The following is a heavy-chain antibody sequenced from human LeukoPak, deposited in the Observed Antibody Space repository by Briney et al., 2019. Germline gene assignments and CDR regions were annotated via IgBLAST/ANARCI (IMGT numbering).Heavy chain of an antibody. CDR3: ARDGPMTTVTTFYYYYYMDV. D-gene: IGHD4-17*01. Sequence: SETLSLTCAVYGGSFSGYYWSWIRQPPGKGLEWIGEINHSGSTNYNPSLKSRVTISVDTSKNQFSLKLSSVTAADTAVYYCARDGPMTTVTTFYYYYYMDVWGKGTTATVSS. CDR1: GGSFSGYY. V-gene: IGHV4-34*01. CDR2: INHSGST. J-gene: IGHJ6*03.